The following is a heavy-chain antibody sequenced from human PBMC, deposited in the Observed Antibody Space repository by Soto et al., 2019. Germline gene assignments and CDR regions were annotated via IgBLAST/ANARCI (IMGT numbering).Heavy chain of an antibody. Sequence: QVELQESGPGLVKPSGTLSLTCAVSSYSNSSNNWWSWVLRSPEKGLEWIGEIYHTGTTNYNPSLKGGVNISVDKSKNRIYLKLSSTTASDSAVYYCEKDYGGSDASDTWGKGTMVTVSS. CDR2: IYHTGTT. J-gene: IGHJ3*01. V-gene: IGHV4-4*02. CDR3: EKDYGGSDASDT. CDR1: SYSNSSNNW. D-gene: IGHD5-12*01.